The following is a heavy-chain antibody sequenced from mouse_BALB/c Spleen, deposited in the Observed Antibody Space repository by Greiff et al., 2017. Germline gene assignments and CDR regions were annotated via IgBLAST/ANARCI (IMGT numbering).Heavy chain of an antibody. CDR2: IYPGGGYT. CDR3: AKSESGAWFAY. CDR1: GYTFTNYW. J-gene: IGHJ3*01. D-gene: IGHD1-3*01. Sequence: QVQLQQSGAELVRPGTSVKISCKASGYTFTNYWLGWVKQRPGHGLEWIGDIYPGGGYTNYNEKFKGKATLTADTSSSTAYMQLSSLTSEDSAVYFCAKSESGAWFAYWGQGTLVTVSA. V-gene: IGHV1-63*02.